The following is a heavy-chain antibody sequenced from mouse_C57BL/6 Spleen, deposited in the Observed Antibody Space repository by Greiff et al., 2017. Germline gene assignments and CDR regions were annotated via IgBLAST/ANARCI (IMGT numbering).Heavy chain of an antibody. Sequence: EVMLVESGGGLVKPGGSLKLSCAASGFTFSSYAMSWVRQTPEKRLEWVATISDGGSYTYYPDNVKGRFTISRDNAKNNLYLQMSHLKSEDTAMYYCARDNYSNPMDYWGQGTSVTVSS. V-gene: IGHV5-4*01. CDR2: ISDGGSYT. D-gene: IGHD2-5*01. CDR1: GFTFSSYA. J-gene: IGHJ4*01. CDR3: ARDNYSNPMDY.